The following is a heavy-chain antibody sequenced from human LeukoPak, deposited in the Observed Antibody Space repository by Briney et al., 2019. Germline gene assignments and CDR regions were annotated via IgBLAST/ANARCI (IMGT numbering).Heavy chain of an antibody. D-gene: IGHD3-10*01. CDR3: AKAPITMVRGVMPYYMDV. CDR2: ISGDGGST. J-gene: IGHJ6*03. CDR1: GFTFDDYA. Sequence: PGGSLRLSCAASGFTFDDYAMHWVRQAPGKGLEWVSPISGDGGSTYYADSVKGRFTISRDNSKNSLYLQMNSLRTEDTALYYCAKAPITMVRGVMPYYMDVWGKGTTVTVSS. V-gene: IGHV3-43*02.